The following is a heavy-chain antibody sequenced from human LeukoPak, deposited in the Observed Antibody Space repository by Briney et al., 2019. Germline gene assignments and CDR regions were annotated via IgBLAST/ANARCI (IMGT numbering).Heavy chain of an antibody. D-gene: IGHD1-26*01. J-gene: IGHJ3*02. Sequence: SETLSLTCAVYGGSFSGYYWSWIRQPPGKGLEWIGEINHSGSTNYNPSLKSRVTISVDTSKNQFSLKLSSVTATDTAVYYCARDRWDMGAFDIWGQGTMVTVSS. CDR1: GGSFSGYY. V-gene: IGHV4-34*01. CDR3: ARDRWDMGAFDI. CDR2: INHSGST.